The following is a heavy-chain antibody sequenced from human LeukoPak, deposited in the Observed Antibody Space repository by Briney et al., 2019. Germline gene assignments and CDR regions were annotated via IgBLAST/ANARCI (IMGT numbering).Heavy chain of an antibody. CDR3: ARGGAAGMMLDYYYMDV. V-gene: IGHV1-2*02. Sequence: ASEKVSCKASGYTFTGYYMHWVRQAPGQGLEWMGWINPNSGGTNYAQKFQGRVTMTRDTSISTAYMELSRLRSDDTAVYYCARGGAAGMMLDYYYMDVWGKGTTVTVSS. CDR1: GYTFTGYY. CDR2: INPNSGGT. J-gene: IGHJ6*03. D-gene: IGHD6-13*01.